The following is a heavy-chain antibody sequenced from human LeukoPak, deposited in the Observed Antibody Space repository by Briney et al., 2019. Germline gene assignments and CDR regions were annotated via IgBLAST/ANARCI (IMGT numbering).Heavy chain of an antibody. CDR3: VKEQGSGSYRTADY. Sequence: QPGGSLRLSCAASGFTFSSCGMHWVRQAPGKGLEWVAVITYDGDTTYFEDSVKGRFTISRDTSKSTLYLQMNSLGAEDTAVYYCVKEQGSGSYRTADYWGQGTLVTVSS. V-gene: IGHV3-30*18. D-gene: IGHD3-10*01. CDR2: ITYDGDTT. CDR1: GFTFSSCG. J-gene: IGHJ4*02.